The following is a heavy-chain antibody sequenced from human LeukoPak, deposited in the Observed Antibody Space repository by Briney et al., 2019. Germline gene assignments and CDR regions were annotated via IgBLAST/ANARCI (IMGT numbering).Heavy chain of an antibody. CDR2: IWYDGSNK. V-gene: IGHV3-33*06. CDR3: AKDSLDSSGRYYFDY. CDR1: GVTFSSYG. Sequence: GRSLRLSCAASGVTFSSYGMHWVRQAPGKGREWVAVIWYDGSNKYYADSVKGRFTISRDNSKNTLYLQMNSLRAEDTAVYYCAKDSLDSSGRYYFDYWGQGTLVTVSS. J-gene: IGHJ4*02. D-gene: IGHD6-19*01.